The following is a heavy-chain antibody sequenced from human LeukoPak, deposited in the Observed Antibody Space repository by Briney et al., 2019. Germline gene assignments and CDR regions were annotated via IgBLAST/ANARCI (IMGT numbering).Heavy chain of an antibody. V-gene: IGHV3-15*01. CDR1: GFTFSNAW. D-gene: IGHD3-10*01. CDR3: TTAAGSGSYRVFYY. CDR2: IKSKTDGGTT. Sequence: GGSLRLSCAASGFTFSNAWMSWVRQAPGKGLEWVGRIKSKTDGGTTDYAAPVKGRFTISRDDSKNTPYLQMNSLKTEDTAVYYCTTAAGSGSYRVFYYWGQGTLVTVSS. J-gene: IGHJ4*02.